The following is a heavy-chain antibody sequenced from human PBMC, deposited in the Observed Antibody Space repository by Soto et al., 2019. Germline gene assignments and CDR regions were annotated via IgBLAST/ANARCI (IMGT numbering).Heavy chain of an antibody. J-gene: IGHJ5*02. CDR2: IYYSGST. V-gene: IGHV4-39*01. CDR1: GGSISSSGDD. CDR3: ARLGITIFGVVINNWFDP. Sequence: SETLSLSRTVSGGSISSSGDDWAWSRQLRGMGLEWIGSIYYSGSTYYNPSLKSRVTISVDTSKNQFSLKLSSVTAADTAVYYCARLGITIFGVVINNWFDPWGQGTLVTVS. D-gene: IGHD3-3*01.